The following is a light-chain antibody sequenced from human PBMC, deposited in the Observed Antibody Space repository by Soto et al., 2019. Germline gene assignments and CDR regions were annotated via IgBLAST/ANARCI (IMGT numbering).Light chain of an antibody. CDR3: QQSYSTPPLT. J-gene: IGKJ5*01. CDR2: AAS. V-gene: IGKV1-39*01. Sequence: DIQMTQSPSSLSASVGDRVTITCRASQSISSYLNWYQQKPRKAPKLLIYAASSLQSGVPSRFSSSGSWADFTLTISSLQPEDFATYYCQQSYSTPPLTFGQGTRLEIK. CDR1: QSISSY.